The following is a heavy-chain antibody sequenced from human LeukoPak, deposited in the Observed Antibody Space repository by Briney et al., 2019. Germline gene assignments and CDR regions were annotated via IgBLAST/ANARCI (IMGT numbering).Heavy chain of an antibody. J-gene: IGHJ6*02. CDR3: ARDKGGYESYYYGGMYV. Sequence: PGGSLSLTCAASGFTVSYYGLHWVGQAPGKGLEWVAVIWYDGSNKYYADSVKGRLTITRDNSKNTLYLQMNSLRAEDTAVYYCARDKGGYESYYYGGMYVWGQGNRVTVSS. CDR1: GFTVSYYG. V-gene: IGHV3-33*01. CDR2: IWYDGSNK. D-gene: IGHD5-12*01.